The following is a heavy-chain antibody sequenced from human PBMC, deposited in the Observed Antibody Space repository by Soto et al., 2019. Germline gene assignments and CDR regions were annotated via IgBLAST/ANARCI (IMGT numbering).Heavy chain of an antibody. CDR3: ARVMVRGAMAHYYYYGMDV. J-gene: IGHJ6*02. V-gene: IGHV1-8*01. CDR1: GYTFTSYD. CDR2: MNPNSCNT. Sequence: ASVKVSCKASGYTFTSYDINLVRQATGQGLEWMGWMNPNSCNTGYAQKFHGRVTMTRNTYISTAYMELSSLRSEDTAVYYCARVMVRGAMAHYYYYGMDVWGQGTTVTVSS. D-gene: IGHD3-10*01.